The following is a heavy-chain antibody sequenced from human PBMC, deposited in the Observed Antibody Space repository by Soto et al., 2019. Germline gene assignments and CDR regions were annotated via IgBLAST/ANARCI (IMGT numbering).Heavy chain of an antibody. D-gene: IGHD3-16*01. V-gene: IGHV3-30*18. Sequence: QVQLVESGGGVVQPGRSLRLSCAASGFTFRDYGMHWVRQAPGKGLEWVALISYDGIKRYYADSVKGRFTISRDNSKNTLYLQMNSLRAEDTAVYYCAKDQGVFDSWGQGTLVTVSS. CDR1: GFTFRDYG. CDR2: ISYDGIKR. J-gene: IGHJ4*02. CDR3: AKDQGVFDS.